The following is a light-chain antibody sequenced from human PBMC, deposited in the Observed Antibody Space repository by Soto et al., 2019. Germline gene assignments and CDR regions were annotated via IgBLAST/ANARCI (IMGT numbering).Light chain of an antibody. J-gene: IGKJ1*01. CDR1: QSVSSN. CDR3: QHYNNWHPWT. Sequence: EIVFTQSPATLSVSRGERATFWCRASQSVSSNLAWYQQKPGQAPRLLIYGASIRATGIPARFSGSGSGTEFTLTISTLQSEDFAIYYCQHYNNWHPWTFGQGTKVDIK. V-gene: IGKV3-15*01. CDR2: GAS.